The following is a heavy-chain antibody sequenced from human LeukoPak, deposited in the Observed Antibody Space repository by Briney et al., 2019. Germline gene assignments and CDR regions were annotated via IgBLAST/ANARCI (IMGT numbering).Heavy chain of an antibody. CDR3: ARAPRGSGSYPTTWFDP. J-gene: IGHJ5*02. D-gene: IGHD1-26*01. CDR1: GGTFSSYA. CDR2: IIPIFGTA. Sequence: GASVKVSCKASGGTFSSYAISWVRPAPGQGLEWMGGIIPIFGTANYAQKFQGRVTITADESTSTAYMELSSLRSEDTAVYYCARAPRGSGSYPTTWFDPWGQGTLVTVSS. V-gene: IGHV1-69*13.